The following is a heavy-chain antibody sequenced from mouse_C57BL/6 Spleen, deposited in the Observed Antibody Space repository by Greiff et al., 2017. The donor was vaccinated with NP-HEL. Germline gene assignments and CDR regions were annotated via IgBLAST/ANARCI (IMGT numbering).Heavy chain of an antibody. CDR3: ARPLLRYAMDY. CDR1: GFTFSDYY. V-gene: IGHV5-12*01. J-gene: IGHJ4*01. Sequence: EVQRVESGGGLVQPGGSLKLSCAASGFTFSDYYMYWVRQTPEKRLEWVAYISNGGGSTYYPDTVKGRFTISRDNAKNTLYLQMSRLKSEDTAMYYCARPLLRYAMDYWGQGTSVTVSS. CDR2: ISNGGGST. D-gene: IGHD1-2*01.